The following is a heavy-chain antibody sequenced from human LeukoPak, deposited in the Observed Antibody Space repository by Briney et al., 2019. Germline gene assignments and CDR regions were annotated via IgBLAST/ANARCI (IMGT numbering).Heavy chain of an antibody. CDR3: AKAAYYYDSSGYYWGLED. CDR2: ISSSGGSA. Sequence: PGGSLRLSCAASGFTFSDYAMTWVRQAPGKGLEWVSTISSSGGSAHSTDSVKGRFTISRDNSKNTLYLQMNSLRAEDTAVYYCAKAAYYYDSSGYYWGLEDWGQGTLVTVSS. V-gene: IGHV3-23*01. CDR1: GFTFSDYA. J-gene: IGHJ4*02. D-gene: IGHD3-22*01.